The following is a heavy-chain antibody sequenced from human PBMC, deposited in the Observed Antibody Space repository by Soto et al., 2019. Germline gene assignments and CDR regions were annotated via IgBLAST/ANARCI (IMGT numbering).Heavy chain of an antibody. Sequence: SETLSLTCTVSGASISSGGYYWSWIRQHPGKGLEWIGYIYYSGSTYYNPSLKSRVTISVDTSKNQFSLKLSSVTAADTAVYYCARVISYGYFDYWGQGILVTVPS. CDR2: IYYSGST. CDR3: ARVISYGYFDY. V-gene: IGHV4-31*03. J-gene: IGHJ4*02. CDR1: GASISSGGYY. D-gene: IGHD1-26*01.